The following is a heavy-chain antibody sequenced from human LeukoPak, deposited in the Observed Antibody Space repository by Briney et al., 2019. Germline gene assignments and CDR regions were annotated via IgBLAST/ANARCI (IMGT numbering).Heavy chain of an antibody. D-gene: IGHD2-8*01. J-gene: IGHJ5*02. V-gene: IGHV3-73*01. CDR2: ISDKGYGNAT. Sequence: PGGSLRLSCAASGFTFSDSAIHWVRQASGKGLEWVGRISDKGYGNATAYAASVKGRFTLSRDDSKNTAYLQMNSLKTQDTALYYCTTPNEGNWFDPWGQGTLVTVSS. CDR1: GFTFSDSA. CDR3: TTPNEGNWFDP.